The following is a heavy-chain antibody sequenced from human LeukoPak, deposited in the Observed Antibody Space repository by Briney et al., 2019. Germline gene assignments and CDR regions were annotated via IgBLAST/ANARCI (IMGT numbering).Heavy chain of an antibody. D-gene: IGHD3-16*01. CDR1: GVSITSGSYY. Sequence: PAQTLSLTCSVSGVSITSGSYYWGWIRQSAGKGLEWLGRVHSSGDIYHNVAFRSRAAVSGDASKNQFSLQLSSVTAADTAVYYCARGASPKDAVFFDYWGQGALITVSS. J-gene: IGHJ4*02. CDR2: VHSSGDI. CDR3: ARGASPKDAVFFDY. V-gene: IGHV4-61*02.